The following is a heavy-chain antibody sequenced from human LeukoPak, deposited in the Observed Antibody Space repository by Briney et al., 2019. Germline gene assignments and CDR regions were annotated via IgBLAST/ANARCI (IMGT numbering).Heavy chain of an antibody. CDR2: ISSSSSTI. CDR1: GFTFSNYE. J-gene: IGHJ4*02. V-gene: IGHV3-48*03. D-gene: IGHD3-10*01. Sequence: PGGSLRLSCAASGFTFSNYEMNWVRQAPRKGLEWVSYISSSSSTIYYADSVKGRFTISRDNAKNSLYLQMNGLRAEDTAVYYCARVGYFYASGSDYWGQGTLVTVSS. CDR3: ARVGYFYASGSDY.